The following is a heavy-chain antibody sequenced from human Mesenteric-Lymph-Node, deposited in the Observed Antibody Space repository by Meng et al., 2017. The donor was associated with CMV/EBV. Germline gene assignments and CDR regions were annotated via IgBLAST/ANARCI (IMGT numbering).Heavy chain of an antibody. CDR2: IHYLGST. CDR1: GGSLSTYY. V-gene: IGHV4-59*12. CDR3: ARVYNWFDP. J-gene: IGHJ5*02. Sequence: SETLSLTCTVSGGSLSTYYWSWIRQPPGQGLEWIANIHYLGSTNYNPSLKSRVAISADTSTNQFSLKLSSVTAADTAVYYCARVYNWFDPWGQGTLVTVSS.